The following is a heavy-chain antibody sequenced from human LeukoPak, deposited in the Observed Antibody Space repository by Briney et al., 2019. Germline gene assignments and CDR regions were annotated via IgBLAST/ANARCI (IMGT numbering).Heavy chain of an antibody. CDR3: AKDQTGDLWYYGMDV. Sequence: PGGSLRLSCAASGFTVDSNYLSWVRQAPGKGLEWVAVISYDGSNKYYADSVKGRFTISRDNSKNTLYLQMNSLRAEDTAVYYCAKDQTGDLWYYGMDVWGQGTTVTVSS. CDR1: GFTVDSNY. J-gene: IGHJ6*02. V-gene: IGHV3-30*18. D-gene: IGHD7-27*01. CDR2: ISYDGSNK.